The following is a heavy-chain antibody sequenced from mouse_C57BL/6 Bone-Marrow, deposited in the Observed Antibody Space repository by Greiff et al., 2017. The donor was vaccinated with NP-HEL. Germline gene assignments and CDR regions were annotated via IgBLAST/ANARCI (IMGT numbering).Heavy chain of an antibody. J-gene: IGHJ3*01. D-gene: IGHD2-4*01. CDR2: ISDGGSYT. V-gene: IGHV5-4*03. CDR1: GFTFSSYA. Sequence: EVNVVESGGGLVKPGGSLKLSCAASGFTFSSYAMSWVRQTPEKRLEWVATISDGGSYTYYPDNVKGRFTISRDNAKNNLYLQMSHLKSEDTAMYYCARGDYPGGQGTLVTVSA. CDR3: ARGDYP.